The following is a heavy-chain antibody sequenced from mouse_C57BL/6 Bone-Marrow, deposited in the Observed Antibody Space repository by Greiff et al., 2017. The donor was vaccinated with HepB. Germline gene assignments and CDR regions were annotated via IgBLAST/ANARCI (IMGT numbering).Heavy chain of an antibody. D-gene: IGHD3-2*02. CDR3: ARHGTAQAYYFDY. CDR1: GFTFSSYG. V-gene: IGHV5-6*01. Sequence: EVQLVESGGDLVKPGGSLKLSCAASGFTFSSYGMSWVRQTPDKRLEWVATISSGGSYTYYPDSVKGRFTISRDNAKNTLYLQMSSLKSEDTAMYYCARHGTAQAYYFDYWGQGTTLTVSS. J-gene: IGHJ2*01. CDR2: ISSGGSYT.